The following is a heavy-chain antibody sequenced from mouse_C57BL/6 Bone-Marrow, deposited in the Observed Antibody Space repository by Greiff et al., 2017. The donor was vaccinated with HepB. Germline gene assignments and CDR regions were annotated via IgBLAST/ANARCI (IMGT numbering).Heavy chain of an antibody. Sequence: VKLQQSGAELVRPGASVTLSCKASGYTFTDYEMHWVKQTPVHGLEWIGAIDPETGGTAYNQKFKGKAILTADKSSSTAYMELRSLTSEDSAVYYCTPLLRLYYFDYWGQGTTLTVSS. V-gene: IGHV1-15*01. J-gene: IGHJ2*01. D-gene: IGHD1-2*01. CDR2: IDPETGGT. CDR3: TPLLRLYYFDY. CDR1: GYTFTDYE.